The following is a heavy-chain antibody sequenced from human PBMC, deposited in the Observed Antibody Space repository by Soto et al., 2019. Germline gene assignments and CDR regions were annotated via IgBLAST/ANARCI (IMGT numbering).Heavy chain of an antibody. V-gene: IGHV3-23*01. Sequence: EVQLLESGGGLVQPGGSLRLSCAAPGFTFSNYVMNWVRQAPGKGLEWVSVISGSGGSTYYADSVKGRFTISRDNSKNTLYLQMNSLRGEDTAVYYCARRSSGWYFDYWGQETLVTVSS. CDR1: GFTFSNYV. D-gene: IGHD6-19*01. CDR3: ARRSSGWYFDY. J-gene: IGHJ4*02. CDR2: ISGSGGST.